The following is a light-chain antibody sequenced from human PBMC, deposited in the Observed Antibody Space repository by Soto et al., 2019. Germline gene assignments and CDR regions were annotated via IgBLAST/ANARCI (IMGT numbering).Light chain of an antibody. CDR1: QTVIHNY. CDR3: QQHGTSPIT. Sequence: EILLTQSPDTLSLSPGETASLSFRASQTVIHNYLAWHQQKPGQTPRLLVYGASSRATGIPDRFSGSGSGTDFTLTISRLEPEDFAVYYCQQHGTSPITFGQGTRLEIK. J-gene: IGKJ5*01. CDR2: GAS. V-gene: IGKV3-20*01.